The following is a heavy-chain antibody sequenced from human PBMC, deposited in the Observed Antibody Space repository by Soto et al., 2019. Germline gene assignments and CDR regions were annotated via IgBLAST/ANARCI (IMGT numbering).Heavy chain of an antibody. D-gene: IGHD3-10*01. V-gene: IGHV3-23*01. CDR3: AKIRTDYYGSGSYYTPPHNWFDP. Sequence: GGSLRLSCAASGFTFSSYAMSWVRQAPGKGLEWVSAISGSGGSTYYADSVKGRFTISRDNSKNTLYLQMNSLRAEDTAVYYCAKIRTDYYGSGSYYTPPHNWFDPWGQGTLVTVSS. CDR2: ISGSGGST. CDR1: GFTFSSYA. J-gene: IGHJ5*02.